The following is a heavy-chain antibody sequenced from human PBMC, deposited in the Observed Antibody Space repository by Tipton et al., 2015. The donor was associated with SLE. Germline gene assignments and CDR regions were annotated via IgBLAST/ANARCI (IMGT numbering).Heavy chain of an antibody. Sequence: TLSLTCAVYGGSLSGHYWSWIRQTPGKGLECIGETNDSGKTNYNPALKSPATLSVDTSRNQFSLRLTSVTAADTAVYYCARGRYWGQGTLVTVSS. V-gene: IGHV4-34*01. CDR3: ARGRY. CDR2: TNDSGKT. CDR1: GGSLSGHY. J-gene: IGHJ4*02.